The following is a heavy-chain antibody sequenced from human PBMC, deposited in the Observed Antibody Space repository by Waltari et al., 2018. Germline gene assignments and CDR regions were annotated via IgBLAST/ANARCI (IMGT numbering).Heavy chain of an antibody. J-gene: IGHJ4*02. D-gene: IGHD3-16*02. CDR3: ARVPISRLGESSSFGSSWDYFDH. CDR2: MNPNRNNT. CDR1: GYTFTSYD. Sequence: QVQLVQSGAEVKKPGASVKVSCKASGYTFTSYDINWVRQATGQGLEWMGWMNPNRNNTDHAQNSQGRVNMTRNTAINTAYMELSSLRSEDTAVYYCARVPISRLGESSSFGSSWDYFDHWGQGTLVTVSS. V-gene: IGHV1-8*01.